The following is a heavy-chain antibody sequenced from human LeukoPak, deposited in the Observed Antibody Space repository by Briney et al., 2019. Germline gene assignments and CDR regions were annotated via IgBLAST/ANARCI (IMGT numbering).Heavy chain of an antibody. V-gene: IGHV3-15*01. CDR3: TATKAY. J-gene: IGHJ4*02. D-gene: IGHD2-8*01. CDR2: IKSKTDGGTP. CDR1: GFTFSDYY. Sequence: GGSLRLSCAASGFTFSDYYMSWIRQAPGKGLEWVGRIKSKTDGGTPDYAAPVKGRFTISRDDSKNTLYLQMNSLKTEDTAVYYCTATKAYWGQGTLVTVSS.